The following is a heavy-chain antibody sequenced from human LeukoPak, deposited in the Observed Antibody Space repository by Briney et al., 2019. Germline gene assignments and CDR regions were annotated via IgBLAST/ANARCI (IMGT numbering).Heavy chain of an antibody. D-gene: IGHD1-26*01. V-gene: IGHV4-61*02. CDR1: GGSISSGSYY. CDR2: IYTSGST. J-gene: IGHJ4*02. CDR3: ASVRPREAYFDY. Sequence: PSETLSLTCTVSGGSISSGSYYWSWIRQPAGKGLEWIGRIYTSGSTNYNPSLKSRLTISVDTSKNQFSLKLSSVTAADTAVYYCASVRPREAYFDYWGQGTLVTVSS.